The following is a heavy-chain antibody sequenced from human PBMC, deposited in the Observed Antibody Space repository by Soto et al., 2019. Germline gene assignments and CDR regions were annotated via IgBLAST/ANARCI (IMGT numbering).Heavy chain of an antibody. V-gene: IGHV3-23*01. D-gene: IGHD3-16*02. J-gene: IGHJ3*01. CDR1: GFTLSMSA. CDR3: AKDRGIIVKAGDAFDV. Sequence: GGSLRLSCASSGFTLSMSAVNWVRQAPGKGLEWVSYISDSGDRTYYADSVKGRFTISRDRSKNTVSLQMDSLRAEDTAVYYCAKDRGIIVKAGDAFDVWCQGTKVTVSS. CDR2: ISDSGDRT.